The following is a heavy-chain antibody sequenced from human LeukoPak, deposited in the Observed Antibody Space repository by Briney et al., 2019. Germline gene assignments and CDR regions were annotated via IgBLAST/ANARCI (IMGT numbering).Heavy chain of an antibody. Sequence: SETLSLTCTVSGGSISSYYWGWIRQPPGKGLEWIGYIYYSGSTNYNPSLKSRVTISVDTSKNQFSLKLSSVTAADTAVYYCARGRARFLEWLSLYYYYYYMDVWGKGTTVTVSS. CDR2: IYYSGST. V-gene: IGHV4-59*01. J-gene: IGHJ6*03. CDR1: GGSISSYY. D-gene: IGHD3-3*01. CDR3: ARGRARFLEWLSLYYYYYYMDV.